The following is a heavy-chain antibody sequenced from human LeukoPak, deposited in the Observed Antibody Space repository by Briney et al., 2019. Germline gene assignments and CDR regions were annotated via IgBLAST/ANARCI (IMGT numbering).Heavy chain of an antibody. V-gene: IGHV4-4*09. CDR2: INTKGET. CDR1: GVSMSAYQ. Sequence: SETLSLTCTVSGVSMSAYQWSWVRQSPEKGLEWIGCINTKGETSYNPSLKSRVTTSVDTSKSQFSLRLTSVTAADTAVYYCATSNDAKIAPFDHWGQGTTVTVSS. CDR3: ATSNDAKIAPFDH. D-gene: IGHD2-21*01. J-gene: IGHJ4*02.